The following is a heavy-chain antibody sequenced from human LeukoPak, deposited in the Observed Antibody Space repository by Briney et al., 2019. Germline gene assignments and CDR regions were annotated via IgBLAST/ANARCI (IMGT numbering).Heavy chain of an antibody. CDR2: IYYSGST. V-gene: IGHV4-30-4*01. D-gene: IGHD6-19*01. J-gene: IGHJ4*02. Sequence: SQTLSLTCTVSGGSISSGDYYWSWIRQPPGKGLEWIGYIYYSGSTYYNPSLKSRVTISVDTSKNQFSLKLSSLTAADTAVYYCASSIAVAGPIDYWGQGTLVTVSS. CDR1: GGSISSGDYY. CDR3: ASSIAVAGPIDY.